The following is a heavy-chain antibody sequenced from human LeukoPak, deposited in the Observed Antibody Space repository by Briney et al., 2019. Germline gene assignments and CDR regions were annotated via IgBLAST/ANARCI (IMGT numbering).Heavy chain of an antibody. D-gene: IGHD5-24*01. CDR3: ARVETATIPD. V-gene: IGHV4-59*08. J-gene: IGHJ4*02. CDR2: IYYSGST. CDR1: GDSMSGDY. Sequence: SGTLSLTCTVSGDSMSGDYWNWIRQSPGKGLEWIGYIYYSGSTNYNPSLKSRVTISVDTSKNQFSLKLSSVTAADTAVYYCARVETATIPDWGQGTLVTVSS.